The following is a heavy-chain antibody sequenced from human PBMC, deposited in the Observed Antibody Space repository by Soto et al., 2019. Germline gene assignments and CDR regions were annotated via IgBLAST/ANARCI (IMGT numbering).Heavy chain of an antibody. V-gene: IGHV4-34*01. CDR2: INHSGST. Sequence: QVQLQQWGAGLLKPSETLSLTCAVYGGSFSGYYWSWIRQPPGKGLEWIGEINHSGSTNYNPSLKRRVTISVDTSKNQFSLKLSSVTAADTAVYYCARGPRSQLVRSYNWFDPWGQGTLVTVSS. CDR3: ARGPRSQLVRSYNWFDP. J-gene: IGHJ5*02. D-gene: IGHD6-13*01. CDR1: GGSFSGYY.